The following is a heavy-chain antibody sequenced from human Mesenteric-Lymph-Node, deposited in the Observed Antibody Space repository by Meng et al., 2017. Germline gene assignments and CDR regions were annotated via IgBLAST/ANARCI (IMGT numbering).Heavy chain of an antibody. V-gene: IGHV4-4*02. D-gene: IGHD1-26*01. J-gene: IGHJ4*02. CDR1: RVSISAKSR. Sequence: QLCSVVHEGWDPSGTLSLSRGWDRVSISAKSRWTWFSQPPSRGLEWSRDIADSGSTNNNPSLNSRISISLDKSKDHFTLKVNSVTAADTAVYYCARGKQDAWELLAYWGQGALVTVSS. CDR3: ARGKQDAWELLAY. CDR2: IADSGST.